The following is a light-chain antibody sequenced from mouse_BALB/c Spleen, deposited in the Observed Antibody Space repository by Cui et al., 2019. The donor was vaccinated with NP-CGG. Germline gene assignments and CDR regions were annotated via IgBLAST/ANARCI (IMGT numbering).Light chain of an antibody. V-gene: IGLV1*01. CDR2: GTN. CDR3: ALWYSNHWV. CDR1: TGAVTTSNY. J-gene: IGLJ1*01. Sequence: QAVFTQESAPTTSPGETVTLTCRSSTGAVTTSNYANWVQEKPDHLFTGLIGGTNNRAPGVPARFSGSLIGDKAALTIIGTQTEDEAIYFCALWYSNHWVFGGGTKLTVL.